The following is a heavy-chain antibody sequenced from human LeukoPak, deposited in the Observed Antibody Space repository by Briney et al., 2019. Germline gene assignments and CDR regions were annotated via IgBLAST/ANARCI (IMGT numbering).Heavy chain of an antibody. CDR1: GFPVSNNY. CDR2: IYSGGST. Sequence: GSLRLSCAASGFPVSNNYMSWVRRAPGKGLEWVSVIYSGGSTYYADSVKGRFTISRDNSRNTLYLQMNSLRAEDTAVYYCARDRSAIDVFDIWGQGTMVTVSS. J-gene: IGHJ3*02. CDR3: ARDRSAIDVFDI. V-gene: IGHV3-53*01.